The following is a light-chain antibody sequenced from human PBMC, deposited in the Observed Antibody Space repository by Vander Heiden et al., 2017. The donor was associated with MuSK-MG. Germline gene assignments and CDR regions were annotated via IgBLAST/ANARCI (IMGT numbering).Light chain of an antibody. CDR1: QSVLYTSDNKNY. CDR2: WAS. J-gene: IGKJ2*01. CDR3: QQYDAAPHT. V-gene: IGKV4-1*01. Sequence: DIVMTQSPDSLAVSLGERATINCRSSQSVLYTSDNKNYLAWYQRKPGQPPKLLIYWASTRESGVPDRFSGSGSGTDFTLTISSLQAEDVAVYYCQQYDAAPHTFGQGTKLQIK.